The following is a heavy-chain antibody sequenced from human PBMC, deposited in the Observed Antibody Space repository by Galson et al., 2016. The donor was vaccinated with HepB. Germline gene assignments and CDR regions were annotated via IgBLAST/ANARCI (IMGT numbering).Heavy chain of an antibody. V-gene: IGHV3-53*01. Sequence: SLRLSCAPSGFIVSSNYMSWVRQAPGKGLEWVSGIYSGGNTHYADSVKGRFTISRDNSKNTLYHQMNTLRAEDTAVYYCAARKGSSFDYWGQGTLVTVSS. CDR2: IYSGGNT. CDR1: GFIVSSNY. J-gene: IGHJ4*02. D-gene: IGHD6-6*01. CDR3: AARKGSSFDY.